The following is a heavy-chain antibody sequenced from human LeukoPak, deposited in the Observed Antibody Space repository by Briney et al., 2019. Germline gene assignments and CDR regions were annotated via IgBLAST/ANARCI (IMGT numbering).Heavy chain of an antibody. D-gene: IGHD2-2*01. CDR1: GFTFSSYW. Sequence: PGGSLRLSCAASGFTFSSYWMNWVRQAPGKGLEWVANIKPDGGEKYYVDSVRGRFTISRDNAKNSLYLQMNSLRAEDTAVYYCAKDGPLPYCSSTSCSYNWFDPWGQGTLVTVSS. V-gene: IGHV3-7*01. J-gene: IGHJ5*02. CDR2: IKPDGGEK. CDR3: AKDGPLPYCSSTSCSYNWFDP.